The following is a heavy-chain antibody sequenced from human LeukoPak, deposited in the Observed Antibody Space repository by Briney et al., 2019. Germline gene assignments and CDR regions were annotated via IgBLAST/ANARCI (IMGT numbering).Heavy chain of an antibody. CDR3: ARVKRWLQLQPFDY. Sequence: ASVKVSCKASGYTFTSYDINWVRQATGQGLEWMGWMNPNSGNTGYAQKFQGRVTTTRNTSISTAYMELSSLRSEDTAVYYRARVKRWLQLQPFDYWGQGTLVTVSS. CDR2: MNPNSGNT. D-gene: IGHD5-24*01. CDR1: GYTFTSYD. J-gene: IGHJ4*02. V-gene: IGHV1-8*01.